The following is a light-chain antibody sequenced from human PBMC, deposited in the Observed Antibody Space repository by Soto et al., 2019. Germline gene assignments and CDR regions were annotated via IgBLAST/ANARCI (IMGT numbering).Light chain of an antibody. CDR3: EQYNNWPPGT. CDR1: QSVSSN. V-gene: IGKV3D-15*01. J-gene: IGKJ2*02. Sequence: EIVMTQSPATLSVSLGERATLSCRASQSVSSNLAWYQQKPGQAPRLLLYGASTRATGIPARFSGSGSGTEFTLTISSLQSEDFAVYYCEQYNNWPPGTFGQGTKLEI. CDR2: GAS.